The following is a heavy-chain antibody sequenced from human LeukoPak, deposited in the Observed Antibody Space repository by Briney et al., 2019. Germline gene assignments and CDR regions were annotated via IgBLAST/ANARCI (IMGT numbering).Heavy chain of an antibody. Sequence: SETLSLTCTVSGGSISSYYWTWIRRPPGKGLEWLGYIYYSGSTNYNPSLKSRVTISLDTSKNQFSLRLTSVTAADTAVYYCARNRAVGAPNFDYWGQGTLVTVFS. V-gene: IGHV4-59*01. D-gene: IGHD1-26*01. CDR3: ARNRAVGAPNFDY. CDR1: GGSISSYY. CDR2: IYYSGST. J-gene: IGHJ4*02.